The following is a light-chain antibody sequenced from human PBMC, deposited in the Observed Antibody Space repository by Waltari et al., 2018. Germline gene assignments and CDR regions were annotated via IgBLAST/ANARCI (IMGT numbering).Light chain of an antibody. CDR1: QTIGTC. CDR3: QQTYSPPLT. V-gene: IGKV1-39*01. J-gene: IGKJ4*01. CDR2: GAS. Sequence: CRSGQTIGTCLRLDQQKPGEAPKVLVWGASRLQSEVPSRFSGSGSGTDFTLTIDSLQPEDFATYYCQQTYSPPLTFGGGTKVDIK.